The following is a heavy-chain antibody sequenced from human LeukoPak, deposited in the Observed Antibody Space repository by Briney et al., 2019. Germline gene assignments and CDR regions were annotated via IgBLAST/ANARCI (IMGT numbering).Heavy chain of an antibody. J-gene: IGHJ4*02. CDR3: ARDDYGSGTPTIDY. CDR2: IGSSGSYM. D-gene: IGHD3-16*01. CDR1: GFRFSAYA. V-gene: IGHV3-21*01. Sequence: GGSLRLSCAASGFRFSAYAMNWVRQAPGKGLEWVSSIGSSGSYMYYGDSVKGRFTVSRDNAKNSLYLEMNSLRAEDTAVYVCARDDYGSGTPTIDYWGQGTLVSVAS.